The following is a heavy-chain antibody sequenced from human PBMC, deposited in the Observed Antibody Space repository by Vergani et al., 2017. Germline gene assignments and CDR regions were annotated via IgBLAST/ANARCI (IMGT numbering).Heavy chain of an antibody. J-gene: IGHJ4*02. CDR1: GFTFDDYT. CDR2: ISWDGGST. Sequence: EVQLVESGGVVVQPGGSLRLSCAASGFTFDDYTMHWVRQAPGKGLEWVSLISWDGGSTYYADSVKGRFTISRDNSKNSLYLQMNSLRTEDTAVYYCAKDGQGGGSAFDYWGQGTLVTVSS. V-gene: IGHV3-43*01. D-gene: IGHD2-15*01. CDR3: AKDGQGGGSAFDY.